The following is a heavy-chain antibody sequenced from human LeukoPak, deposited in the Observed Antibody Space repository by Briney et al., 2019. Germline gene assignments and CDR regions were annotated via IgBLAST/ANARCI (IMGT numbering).Heavy chain of an antibody. V-gene: IGHV5-51*01. CDR1: GSSFTSYW. J-gene: IGHJ3*02. Sequence: GAALQISCKGSGSSFTSYWIGWVRQLPGKGLEWMGIIYPGDSDTRYSPSFQGQVTISADKSISTAYLQWSSLKASDTAMYYCARQQDSSGYYYDAFDIWGQGTMVTVSS. CDR2: IYPGDSDT. CDR3: ARQQDSSGYYYDAFDI. D-gene: IGHD3-22*01.